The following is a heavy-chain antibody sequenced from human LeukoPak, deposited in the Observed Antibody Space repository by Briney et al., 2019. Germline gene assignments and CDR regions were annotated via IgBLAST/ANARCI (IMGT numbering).Heavy chain of an antibody. CDR1: GFTFNTYA. D-gene: IGHD3-22*01. CDR3: ARKSDYDSSGYHNWFDL. J-gene: IGHJ5*02. V-gene: IGHV3-48*02. CDR2: ISSSSSSI. Sequence: PGGSLRLSCSTSGFTFNTYAMHWVRQAPGKGLEWVSYISSSSSSIYYADSVKGRFTISRDNAKNSLYLQMNSLRDEDTAVYYCARKSDYDSSGYHNWFDLWGQGTLVTVSS.